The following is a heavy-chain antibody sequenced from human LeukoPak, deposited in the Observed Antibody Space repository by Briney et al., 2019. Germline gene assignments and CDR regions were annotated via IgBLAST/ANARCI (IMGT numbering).Heavy chain of an antibody. V-gene: IGHV4-59*01. CDR1: GGSISSYY. Sequence: SETLSLTCTVSGGSISSYYWSWIRQPPGKGLEWIEYIYYSGSTNYNPSLKSRVTISVDTSKNQFSLKLSSVTAADTAVYYCAEHERDGYNIFDYWGQGTLVTVSS. CDR3: AEHERDGYNIFDY. CDR2: IYYSGST. J-gene: IGHJ4*02. D-gene: IGHD5-24*01.